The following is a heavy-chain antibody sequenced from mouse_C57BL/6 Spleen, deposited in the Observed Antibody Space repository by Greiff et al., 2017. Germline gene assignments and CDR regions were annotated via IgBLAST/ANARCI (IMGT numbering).Heavy chain of an antibody. D-gene: IGHD2-10*01. J-gene: IGHJ4*01. V-gene: IGHV1-26*01. CDR1: GYTFTDYY. CDR3: ARTSYYGNYPSYAMDY. Sequence: EVQLQQSGPELVKPGASVKISCKASGYTFTDYYMNWVKQSHGKSLEWIGDINPNNGGTSYNQKFKGKATLTVDKSSSTAYMELRSLTSEDSAVYYCARTSYYGNYPSYAMDYWGQGTSVTVSS. CDR2: INPNNGGT.